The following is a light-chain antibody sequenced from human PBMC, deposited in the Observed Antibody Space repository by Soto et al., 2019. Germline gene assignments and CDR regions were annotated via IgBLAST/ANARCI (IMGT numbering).Light chain of an antibody. Sequence: QSALTQPASVSGSPGQSITISCSGTSSDVGTYNFVSWYQQHPGKAPKLMFFDVSNRPSGVSDRFSGSKSGNTAYLTISGLQPEDEADYYCSSYTSTNTRVVFGGGTKVTVL. CDR2: DVS. CDR1: SSDVGTYNF. J-gene: IGLJ2*01. V-gene: IGLV2-14*03. CDR3: SSYTSTNTRVV.